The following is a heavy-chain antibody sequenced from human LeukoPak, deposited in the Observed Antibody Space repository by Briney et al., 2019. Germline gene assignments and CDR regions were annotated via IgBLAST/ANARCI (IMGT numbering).Heavy chain of an antibody. D-gene: IGHD3-22*01. V-gene: IGHV3-48*01. CDR3: AKDPHKYYYDTSGYYYYFDY. CDR1: GFTFSSYS. CDR2: ISSSSSTI. J-gene: IGHJ4*02. Sequence: GGSLRLSCAASGFTFSSYSMNWVRQAPGKGLEWVSYISSSSSTIYYADSVKGRFTISRDNSMNTLYLQLNSLRAEDTAVYYCAKDPHKYYYDTSGYYYYFDYWGQGTLVTVSS.